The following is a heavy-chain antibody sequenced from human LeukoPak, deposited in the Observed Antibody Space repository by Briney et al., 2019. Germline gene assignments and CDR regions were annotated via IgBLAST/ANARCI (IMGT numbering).Heavy chain of an antibody. CDR3: ASGLTSGYSNWFDP. CDR2: IWYDGSNK. CDR1: GFTFSSYG. Sequence: GGSLRLSCAASGFTFSSYGMHWVRQAPGKGLEWVAVIWYDGSNKYYADSVKGRFTISRDNSKSTLYLQMNSLRAEDTAVYYCASGLTSGYSNWFDPWGQGTLVTVSS. J-gene: IGHJ5*02. D-gene: IGHD3-3*01. V-gene: IGHV3-33*01.